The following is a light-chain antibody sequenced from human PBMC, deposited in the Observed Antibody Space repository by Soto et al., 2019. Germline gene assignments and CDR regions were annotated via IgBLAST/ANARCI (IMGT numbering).Light chain of an antibody. J-gene: IGKJ2*03. V-gene: IGKV1-33*01. CDR1: QDISNY. Sequence: DLQMTQSPSSLSASVGDRVTITCRASQDISNYLNWYQQKPGKAPERLIYFASDLETGVPSRFSGSGSGTTFTLTITSLQADDIATYYCQQYDDLPQSFGQGTKLEIK. CDR2: FAS. CDR3: QQYDDLPQS.